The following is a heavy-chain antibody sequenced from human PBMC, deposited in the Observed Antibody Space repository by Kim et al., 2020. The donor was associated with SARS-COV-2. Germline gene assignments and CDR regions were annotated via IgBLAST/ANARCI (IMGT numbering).Heavy chain of an antibody. Sequence: GGSLRLSCAASGFTFSSYAMSWVRQAPGKGLEWVSAISGSGGSTYYADSVKGRFTISRDNSKNTLYLQMNSLRAEDTAVYYFAKDFPHYYDSSGYSGDYYYGMDVWGQGTTVTVSS. J-gene: IGHJ6*02. D-gene: IGHD3-22*01. CDR1: GFTFSSYA. CDR3: AKDFPHYYDSSGYSGDYYYGMDV. V-gene: IGHV3-23*01. CDR2: ISGSGGST.